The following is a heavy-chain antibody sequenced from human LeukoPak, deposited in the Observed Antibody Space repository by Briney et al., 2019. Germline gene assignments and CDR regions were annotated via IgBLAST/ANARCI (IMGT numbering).Heavy chain of an antibody. J-gene: IGHJ3*02. V-gene: IGHV5-51*01. CDR3: ARQGKGFAFGASDI. CDR1: GYKFSDYW. Sequence: GDSLKISCRGSGYKFSDYWIGWVRQMPGKGLEWMGIIYPDDSDIKYTPSFRGQVTMSADKSINSAYLQWSSLKASDTAIYYCARQGKGFAFGASDIWGQGTMVIVSS. CDR2: IYPDDSDI. D-gene: IGHD3-10*01.